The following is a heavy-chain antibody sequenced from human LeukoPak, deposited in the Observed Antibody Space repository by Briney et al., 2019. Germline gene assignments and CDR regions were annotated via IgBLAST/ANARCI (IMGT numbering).Heavy chain of an antibody. V-gene: IGHV1-3*01. CDR3: ARVNSRGPYYYYYGMDV. Sequence: ASVKVSCKASGYTFTSYDINWVRQAPGQRLEWMGWINAGNGNTKYSQKFQGRVTITRDTSASTAYMELSSLRSEDTAVYYCARVNSRGPYYYYYGMDVWGQGTTVTVSS. CDR2: INAGNGNT. D-gene: IGHD6-13*01. CDR1: GYTFTSYD. J-gene: IGHJ6*02.